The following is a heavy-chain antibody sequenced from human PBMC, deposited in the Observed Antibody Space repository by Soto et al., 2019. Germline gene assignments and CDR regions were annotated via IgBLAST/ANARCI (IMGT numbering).Heavy chain of an antibody. CDR2: IYYSGST. CDR3: ARYYYDSSGYKLYYYYYGMDV. D-gene: IGHD3-22*01. J-gene: IGHJ6*02. V-gene: IGHV4-39*01. Sequence: SETLSLTCTVSGGSISSYYWGWIRQPPGKGLEWIGSIYYSGSTYYNPSLKSRVTISVDTSKNQFSLKLSSVTAADTAVYYCARYYYDSSGYKLYYYYYGMDVWGQGTTVTVSS. CDR1: GGSISSYY.